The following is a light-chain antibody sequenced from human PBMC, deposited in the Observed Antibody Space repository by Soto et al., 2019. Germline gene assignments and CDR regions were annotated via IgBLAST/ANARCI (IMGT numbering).Light chain of an antibody. CDR1: HDITSY. J-gene: IGKJ3*01. Sequence: DIQMTQSPSSLSASVGARVTITCQASHDITSYLNWYQHKPGKAPKLLFYDTSILEAGVPSRFSGSGSGTHFTFTISSLQPEDVATYYCQKCDYLPIFGPGATVDLK. V-gene: IGKV1-33*01. CDR3: QKCDYLPI. CDR2: DTS.